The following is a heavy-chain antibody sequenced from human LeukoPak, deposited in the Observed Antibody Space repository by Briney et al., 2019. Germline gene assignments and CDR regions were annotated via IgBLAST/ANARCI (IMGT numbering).Heavy chain of an antibody. J-gene: IGHJ5*02. D-gene: IGHD2-2*01. V-gene: IGHV1-2*02. Sequence: GASVKVSCKASGYTFTGYYMHWVRQAPGQGLEWMGWINPNSGGTNYAQKFQGRVTTTRDTSISTAYMELSRLRSDDTAVYYCAREGYCSSTSCYASGNNWFDPWGQGTLVTVSS. CDR1: GYTFTGYY. CDR3: AREGYCSSTSCYASGNNWFDP. CDR2: INPNSGGT.